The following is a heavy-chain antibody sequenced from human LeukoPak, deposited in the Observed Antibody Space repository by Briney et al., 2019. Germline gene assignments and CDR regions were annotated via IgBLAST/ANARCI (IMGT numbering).Heavy chain of an antibody. Sequence: GESLKISCKGSGYSSTSYWIGWVRQMPGKGLEWMGIIYPRDSDTRYSPSFQGQVTISADKSISSAYLQWSSLKASDTAMYYCARQWEHCSSTSCPDYWGQGTLVTVSS. CDR3: ARQWEHCSSTSCPDY. J-gene: IGHJ4*02. V-gene: IGHV5-51*01. CDR1: GYSSTSYW. CDR2: IYPRDSDT. D-gene: IGHD2-2*01.